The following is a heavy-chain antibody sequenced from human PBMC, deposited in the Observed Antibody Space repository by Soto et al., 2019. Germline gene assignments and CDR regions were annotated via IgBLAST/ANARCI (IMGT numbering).Heavy chain of an antibody. CDR3: AKGSYGVNYYYGMDV. Sequence: EVQLLESGGGLVQPGGSLRLSCAASGFTFSSYAMSWVRQAPGKGLEWVSAISGSGGSTYYADAVKGRFTISRDNSKNTLYLQMNSLRAEDTAVYYCAKGSYGVNYYYGMDVWGQGTTVTVSS. CDR1: GFTFSSYA. V-gene: IGHV3-23*01. D-gene: IGHD5-18*01. CDR2: ISGSGGST. J-gene: IGHJ6*02.